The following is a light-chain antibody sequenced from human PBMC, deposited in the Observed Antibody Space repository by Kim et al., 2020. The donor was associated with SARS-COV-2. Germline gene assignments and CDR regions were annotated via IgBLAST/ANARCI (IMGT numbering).Light chain of an antibody. V-gene: IGLV2-18*02. CDR1: SSDVGSYNR. CDR3: SSYTSSSLYV. CDR2: EVS. J-gene: IGLJ1*01. Sequence: QSALTQPPSVSGSPGQSVTISCTGTSSDVGSYNRVSWYQQPPGTAPKLMIYEVSNRPSGVPDRFSGSKSGNTASLTISGLQAEDEADYYCSSYTSSSLYVFGTGTQVTVL.